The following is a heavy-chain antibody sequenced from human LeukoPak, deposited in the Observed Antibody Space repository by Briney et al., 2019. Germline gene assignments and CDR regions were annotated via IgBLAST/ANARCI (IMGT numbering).Heavy chain of an antibody. CDR2: IYTSGTT. CDR1: GFTFSSHW. Sequence: GSLRLSCAASGFTFSSHWMSWVRQAPGKGLEWIGSIYTSGTTHYSPSLKSRVTMSVDPSKNQFSLTLGSVTAADTAVYYCARAPQGGSSSRYYYYYYYINVWGKGTSVTVSS. V-gene: IGHV4-4*08. D-gene: IGHD3-10*01. J-gene: IGHJ6*03. CDR3: ARAPQGGSSSRYYYYYYYINV.